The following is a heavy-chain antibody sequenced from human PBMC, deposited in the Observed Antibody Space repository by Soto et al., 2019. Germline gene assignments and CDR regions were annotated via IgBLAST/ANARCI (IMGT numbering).Heavy chain of an antibody. Sequence: SVKVSCKASGGTFSSYAISWVRQAPGQGLEWMGGIIPIFGTANYAQKFQGRVTITADESTSTAYMELSSLRSEDTAVYYCARDRFGSGSPKRVDPFDIWGQGTMVTVSS. CDR1: GGTFSSYA. J-gene: IGHJ3*02. V-gene: IGHV1-69*13. D-gene: IGHD1-26*01. CDR2: IIPIFGTA. CDR3: ARDRFGSGSPKRVDPFDI.